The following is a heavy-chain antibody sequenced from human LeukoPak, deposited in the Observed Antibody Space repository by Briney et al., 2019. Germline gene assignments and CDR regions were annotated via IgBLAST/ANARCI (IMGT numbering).Heavy chain of an antibody. CDR3: ARKDTVFGWSD. CDR2: IYYSGST. V-gene: IGHV4-30-4*01. D-gene: IGHD3-3*01. CDR1: GGSISSGDYY. Sequence: KPSETLSLTCTVSGGSISSGDYYWSWIRQPPGKGLEWIGYIYYSGSTYYNPSLKSRVTISVDTSKYQFSLKLSSVTAADTAVYYCARKDTVFGWSDWGQGTLVTVSS. J-gene: IGHJ4*02.